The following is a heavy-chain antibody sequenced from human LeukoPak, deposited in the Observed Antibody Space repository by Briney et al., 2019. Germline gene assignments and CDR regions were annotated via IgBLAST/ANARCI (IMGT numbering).Heavy chain of an antibody. CDR2: IRSKTDGGTT. CDR3: TTGPNCGGDCYSGDDY. J-gene: IGHJ4*02. V-gene: IGHV3-15*01. CDR1: GFTFSNAW. Sequence: GGSLRLSCAASGFTFSNAWMSWVRQAPGKGLGWVGRIRSKTDGGTTDYAAPVKGRFTISRDDSKNTLYLQMNSLKTEDTAVYYCTTGPNCGGDCYSGDDYWGQGTLVTVSS. D-gene: IGHD2-21*02.